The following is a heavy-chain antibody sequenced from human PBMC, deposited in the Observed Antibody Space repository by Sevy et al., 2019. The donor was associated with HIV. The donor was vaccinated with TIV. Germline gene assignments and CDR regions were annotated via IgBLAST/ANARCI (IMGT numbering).Heavy chain of an antibody. D-gene: IGHD4-17*01. J-gene: IGHJ4*02. Sequence: GGSLRLSCAASGFSFRGSAVHWVRQTFGKGLEWVGRIKSKGDNYATLYSSSVKGRFTISRDDSTNTAYLQMNSLKTEDTAVYYCTRHPTTPFDYWGQGTLVTVSS. CDR2: IKSKGDNYAT. CDR1: GFSFRGSA. V-gene: IGHV3-73*01. CDR3: TRHPTTPFDY.